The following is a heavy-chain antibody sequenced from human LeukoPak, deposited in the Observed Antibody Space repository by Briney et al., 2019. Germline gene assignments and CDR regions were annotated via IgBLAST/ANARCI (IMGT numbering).Heavy chain of an antibody. Sequence: ASVKVSCKASGYTFTDYYMHWVRQAPGQGFEWMGWINPNDGVTNYAQKFQGRVTMTRDTSISTAHMEVSRLRFDDTAVYYCARANFLYCSSSTCLFDYWGQGTLVTVSS. V-gene: IGHV1-2*02. CDR1: GYTFTDYY. J-gene: IGHJ4*02. D-gene: IGHD2-2*01. CDR2: INPNDGVT. CDR3: ARANFLYCSSSTCLFDY.